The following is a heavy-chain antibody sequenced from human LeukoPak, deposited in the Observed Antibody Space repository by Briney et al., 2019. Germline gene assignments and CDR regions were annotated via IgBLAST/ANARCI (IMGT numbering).Heavy chain of an antibody. CDR2: IYYSGST. J-gene: IGHJ2*01. CDR3: ARRVRAYCSGGSCYDDWYFDL. Sequence: SETLSLTCTVSGGSISAYYCSWIRQPPGKGLECIGYIYYSGSTNYNPSLKSRVTISVDTSKNHFSLNLSSVTAADTAVYYCARRVRAYCSGGSCYDDWYFDLWGRGTLVTVSS. V-gene: IGHV4-59*08. CDR1: GGSISAYY. D-gene: IGHD2-15*01.